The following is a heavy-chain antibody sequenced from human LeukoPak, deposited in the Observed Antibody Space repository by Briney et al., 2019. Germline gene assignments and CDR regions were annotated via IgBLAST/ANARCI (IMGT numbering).Heavy chain of an antibody. CDR2: ISMSSTYI. V-gene: IGHV3-21*01. CDR3: TRAPYSSGWYTVDF. D-gene: IGHD6-19*01. J-gene: IGHJ4*02. Sequence: PGGSLRLSCAASGFXFSSNAMNWVRQAPGKGLEWLSSISMSSTYIYYADSVKGRFTISGDNAKNSLYLQMDSLRDEDTAVYYCTRAPYSSGWYTVDFWGQGTLVTVSS. CDR1: GFXFSSNA.